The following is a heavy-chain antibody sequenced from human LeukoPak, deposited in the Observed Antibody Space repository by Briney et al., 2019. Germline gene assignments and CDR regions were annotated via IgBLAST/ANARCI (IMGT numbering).Heavy chain of an antibody. V-gene: IGHV4-34*01. CDR2: INHSGST. D-gene: IGHD3-3*01. CDR1: GGSFSGYY. Sequence: SETLSLTCAVYGGSFSGYYWTWIRQPPGKGLEWIGEINHSGSTNYNPSLKSRVTISVDKSKSQFSLKLSSVTAADTAIHFCARRGLRFLESVKYSWFDPWGQGTLVTVSS. CDR3: ARRGLRFLESVKYSWFDP. J-gene: IGHJ5*02.